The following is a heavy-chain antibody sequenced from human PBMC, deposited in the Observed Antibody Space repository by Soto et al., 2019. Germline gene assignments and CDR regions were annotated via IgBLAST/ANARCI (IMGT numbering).Heavy chain of an antibody. Sequence: GSLRLSCAASGFTFSSYGMHWVRQAPGKGLEWVAVIWYDGSNKYYADSVKGRFTISRDNSKNTLYLQMNSLRAEDTAVYYCARAIFEGYYYDSSGYYDYWGQGT. V-gene: IGHV3-33*01. J-gene: IGHJ4*02. CDR3: ARAIFEGYYYDSSGYYDY. CDR1: GFTFSSYG. D-gene: IGHD3-22*01. CDR2: IWYDGSNK.